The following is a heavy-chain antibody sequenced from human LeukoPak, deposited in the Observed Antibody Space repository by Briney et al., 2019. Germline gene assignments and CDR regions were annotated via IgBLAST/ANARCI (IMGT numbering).Heavy chain of an antibody. Sequence: PSGTLSLTCAVYGGSFSGYYWSWIRQPPGKGLEWIGEINHSGSTNYNPSLKSRVTISVDTSKNQFSLKLSSVTAADTAVYYCARETLTIRPPPGDGQNEGSFDYWGQGTLVTVSS. CDR2: INHSGST. D-gene: IGHD7-27*01. CDR1: GGSFSGYY. V-gene: IGHV4-34*01. CDR3: ARETLTIRPPPGDGQNEGSFDY. J-gene: IGHJ4*02.